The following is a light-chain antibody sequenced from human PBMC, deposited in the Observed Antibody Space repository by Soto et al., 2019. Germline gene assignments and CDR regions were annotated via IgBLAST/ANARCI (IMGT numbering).Light chain of an antibody. CDR2: AAS. CDR3: QHNGRS. Sequence: DIQMTQSPSTLSASVGDTVTVTCRASQSVSGWLAWYQQKPGEAPKLLIYAASSLQSGVPSRFSGSGSGTDFTLIIDRLDPEDSAVYYCQHNGRSFGQGTRLEIK. CDR1: QSVSGW. J-gene: IGKJ5*01. V-gene: IGKV1-5*01.